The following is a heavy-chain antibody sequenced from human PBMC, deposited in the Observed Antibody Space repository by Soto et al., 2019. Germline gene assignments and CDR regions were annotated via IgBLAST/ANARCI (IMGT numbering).Heavy chain of an antibody. CDR1: GFICSSYD. Sequence: SLRLSCAASGFICSSYDMSWVRQAPGKGLEWVSTILVDGRTFYVDSVKGRFTISRDSSQNTVYLQMNSLTAGDTALYYCAKATATGGGAFDICGQGTMVTVSS. CDR2: ILVDGRT. CDR3: AKATATGGGAFDI. J-gene: IGHJ3*02. V-gene: IGHV3-23*01. D-gene: IGHD2-8*02.